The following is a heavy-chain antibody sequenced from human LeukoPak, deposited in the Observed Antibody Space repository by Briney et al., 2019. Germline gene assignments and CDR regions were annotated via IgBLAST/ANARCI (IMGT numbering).Heavy chain of an antibody. V-gene: IGHV4-31*03. CDR1: GGSISSGGYY. Sequence: SETLSLTCTVSGGSISSGGYYWSWIRQHPGKGLEWIGHIHYSGITYFNPSFESRISISVDTSKNQFSLELNSVTAADTAVFYCARVSAGTIMADAFDIWGQGTVVTVSS. CDR3: ARVSAGTIMADAFDI. CDR2: IHYSGIT. D-gene: IGHD3-16*01. J-gene: IGHJ3*02.